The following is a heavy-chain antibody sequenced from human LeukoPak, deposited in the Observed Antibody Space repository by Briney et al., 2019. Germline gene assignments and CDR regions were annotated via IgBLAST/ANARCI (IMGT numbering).Heavy chain of an antibody. J-gene: IGHJ3*02. CDR3: ARGAGGTTVVPFDI. V-gene: IGHV4-61*02. CDR1: GGSISSGSYY. D-gene: IGHD4-23*01. Sequence: SQTLSLTCTVSGGSISSGSYYWSWIRQPAGKGLEWIGRIYTSGSTNYNPSLKSRVTISVDTSKNQFSLKLSSVTAADTAVYYCARGAGGTTVVPFDIWGQGTMVTVSS. CDR2: IYTSGST.